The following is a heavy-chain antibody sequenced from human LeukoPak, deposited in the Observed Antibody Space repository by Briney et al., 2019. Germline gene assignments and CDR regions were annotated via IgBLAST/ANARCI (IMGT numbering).Heavy chain of an antibody. J-gene: IGHJ4*02. CDR2: IYYSGST. CDR3: ARLSGYERESIDY. D-gene: IGHD5-12*01. V-gene: IGHV4-39*01. CDR1: GGSISSSTYY. Sequence: PSETLSLTCTVSGGSISSSTYYWGWIRQPPGKGLEWIGSIYYSGSTYYNPSLKSRVTISVDTSKIQFSLKLSSVTAADTAVYYCARLSGYERESIDYWGQGTLVTVSS.